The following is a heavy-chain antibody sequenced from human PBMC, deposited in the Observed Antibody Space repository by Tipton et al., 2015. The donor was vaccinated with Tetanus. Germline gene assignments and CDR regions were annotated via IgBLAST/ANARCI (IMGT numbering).Heavy chain of an antibody. CDR1: GGSISSDGAY. CDR2: ISNSGST. D-gene: IGHD3-10*01. J-gene: IGHJ6*02. CDR3: ARDRGVRGGYYYSHGKDV. Sequence: TLSLTCTVSGGSISSDGAYWSWIRQHPGEGLEWIGYISNSGSTYYNPSLKSRVTISVDTSQKQISLKVNSVTAADTAVYYCARDRGVRGGYYYSHGKDVWGQGTTVTVSS. V-gene: IGHV4-31*03.